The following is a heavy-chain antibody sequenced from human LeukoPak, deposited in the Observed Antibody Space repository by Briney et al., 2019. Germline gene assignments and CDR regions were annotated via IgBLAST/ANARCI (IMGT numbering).Heavy chain of an antibody. CDR2: ISSSSSYI. D-gene: IGHD5-24*01. CDR1: GFTFSSYS. CDR3: ARGGDGYNSSPFDY. V-gene: IGHV3-21*01. Sequence: SGGSLRLSCAASGFTFSSYSMNWVRQAPGKGLEWVSSISSSSSYIYYADSVKGRFTISRDNAKNSLYLQMNSLRAEDTAVYYCARGGDGYNSSPFDYWGQGTLVTVSS. J-gene: IGHJ4*02.